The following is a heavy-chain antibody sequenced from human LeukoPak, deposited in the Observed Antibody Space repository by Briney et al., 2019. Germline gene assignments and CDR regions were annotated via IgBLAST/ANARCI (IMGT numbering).Heavy chain of an antibody. CDR3: ARGRATVTTHWVDP. CDR1: GYPFSNYD. Sequence: VASVKVSCKASGYPFSNYDINWVRQATGQGLEWMGWMNPNSGNTDYAQKFQGRVTITRNTSISTAYMELSSLRSEDTAVYYCARGRATVTTHWVDPWGKGTLVTVSS. J-gene: IGHJ5*02. V-gene: IGHV1-8*01. CDR2: MNPNSGNT. D-gene: IGHD4-11*01.